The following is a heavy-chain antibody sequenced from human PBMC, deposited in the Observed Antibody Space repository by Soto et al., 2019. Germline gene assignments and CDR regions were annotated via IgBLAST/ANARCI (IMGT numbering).Heavy chain of an antibody. CDR1: GFTFSSYW. D-gene: IGHD3-16*01. V-gene: IGHV3-74*01. CDR3: ARVARGAWGVFEN. J-gene: IGHJ4*02. CDR2: ADYDASTT. Sequence: EVHLVESGGGLVQPGGSLRLSCAASGFTFSSYWMHWVRQAPGKGLVWVSRADYDASTTNYADSVKGRFTISRDNAKNTLYLQMNSRTAEDTAIYYCARVARGAWGVFENWGQGTLVTVSS.